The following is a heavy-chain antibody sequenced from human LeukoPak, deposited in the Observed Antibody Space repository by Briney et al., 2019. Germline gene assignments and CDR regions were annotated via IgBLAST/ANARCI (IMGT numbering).Heavy chain of an antibody. D-gene: IGHD3-22*01. CDR1: AGSISGHS. J-gene: IGHJ4*02. Sequence: SETLSLTCTVSAGSISGHSWNWIRQPPGKGLEWIGDIYYRGSTRHNPSLESRVTISLDTSKTQFSLSLTSVTAAAKAVYYCARKPRLYFYASASYYFDSWGQGTLVTVSS. CDR2: IYYRGST. CDR3: ARKPRLYFYASASYYFDS. V-gene: IGHV4-59*11.